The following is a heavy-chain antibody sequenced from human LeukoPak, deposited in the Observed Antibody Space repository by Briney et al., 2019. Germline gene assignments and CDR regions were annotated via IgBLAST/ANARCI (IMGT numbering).Heavy chain of an antibody. Sequence: ETLSLTCAVYGGSFSGYYWSWIRQPPGKGLEWVANIKQDGSEKYYVDSVKGRFTISRDNAKNSLYLQMNSLRAEDTAVYYCANIERDYWGQGTLVTVSS. D-gene: IGHD2-15*01. CDR3: ANIERDY. CDR2: IKQDGSEK. V-gene: IGHV3-7*01. CDR1: GGSFSGYY. J-gene: IGHJ4*02.